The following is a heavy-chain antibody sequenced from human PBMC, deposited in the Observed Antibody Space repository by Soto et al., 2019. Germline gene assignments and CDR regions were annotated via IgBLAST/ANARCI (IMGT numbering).Heavy chain of an antibody. D-gene: IGHD3-10*01. CDR2: ISAYNGNT. Sequence: ASVKVSCKASGYTFTSYGISWVRQAPGQGLEWMGWISAYNGNTNYAQKLQGRVTMTTDTSTSTAYMELRSPRSDDTAVYYCARGPGAMVRGVNDYWGKGTLVTVSS. CDR3: ARGPGAMVRGVNDY. CDR1: GYTFTSYG. J-gene: IGHJ4*02. V-gene: IGHV1-18*01.